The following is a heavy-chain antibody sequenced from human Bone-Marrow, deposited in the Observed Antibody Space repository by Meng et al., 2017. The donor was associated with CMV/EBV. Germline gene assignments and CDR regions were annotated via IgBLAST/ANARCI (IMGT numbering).Heavy chain of an antibody. CDR3: TTDTFGVPDY. D-gene: IGHD3-3*01. Sequence: CADSGFTFSHAWMSWVRQAPGKWLEWVGRIKSKTDGGTTDYAAPVKGRFTISRDDSKNTLYLQMNSLKTEDTAVYYCTTDTFGVPDYWGQGTLVTVSS. CDR2: IKSKTDGGTT. CDR1: GFTFSHAW. J-gene: IGHJ4*02. V-gene: IGHV3-15*01.